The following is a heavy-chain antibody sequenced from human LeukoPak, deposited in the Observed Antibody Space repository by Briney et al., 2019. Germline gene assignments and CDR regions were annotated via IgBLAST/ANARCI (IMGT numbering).Heavy chain of an antibody. V-gene: IGHV1-69*05. Sequence: GASVTVSCKASGGTFSINAISWVRHAPGQGLEWMGGIIPIFGTANYAQKFQGRVTITTDESTSTAYMELSSLRSEDTAVYYCARDGRGRSTTLYYYDSSGYYYDWFDPWGQGTLVTVSS. CDR2: IIPIFGTA. CDR1: GGTFSINA. CDR3: ARDGRGRSTTLYYYDSSGYYYDWFDP. J-gene: IGHJ5*02. D-gene: IGHD3-22*01.